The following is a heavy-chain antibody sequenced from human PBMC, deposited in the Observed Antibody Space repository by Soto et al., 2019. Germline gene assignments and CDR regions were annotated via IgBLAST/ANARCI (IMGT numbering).Heavy chain of an antibody. CDR3: ARVTMVIRDSDHFGVDG. CDR2: ISHSGTT. CDR1: GFPISSTYS. Sequence: KTSETLSLPCLVSGFPISSTYSWGWIRQPPGKGLEWIGSISHSGTTSYSPSLTSRVSISVDTSKNQVSLKLTSVTAADTAVYFCARVTMVIRDSDHFGVDGWGHGTTVTVSS. J-gene: IGHJ6*02. V-gene: IGHV4-38-2*02. D-gene: IGHD4-17*01.